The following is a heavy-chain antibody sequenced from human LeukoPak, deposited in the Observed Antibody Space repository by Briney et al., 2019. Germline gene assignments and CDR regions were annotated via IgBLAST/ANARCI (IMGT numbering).Heavy chain of an antibody. Sequence: ASVKVSCKASGYTFTGYYMHWVRQAPGQGLEWMGWINPNSGGTNYAQKFQGRVTMTRDTPISTAYMELSRLRSDDTAVYYCARVGGGGTVVMSHWGQGTLVTVSS. D-gene: IGHD4-23*01. CDR1: GYTFTGYY. CDR2: INPNSGGT. CDR3: ARVGGGGTVVMSH. J-gene: IGHJ4*02. V-gene: IGHV1-2*02.